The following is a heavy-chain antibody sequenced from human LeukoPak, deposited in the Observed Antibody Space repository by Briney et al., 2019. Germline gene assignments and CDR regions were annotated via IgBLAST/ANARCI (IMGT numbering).Heavy chain of an antibody. CDR2: INWNGGST. J-gene: IGHJ3*02. D-gene: IGHD6-19*01. CDR3: ARDAGAVAGTVAFDI. Sequence: GGSLRLSCAASGFTFDDYGMSWVRQAPGKGLEWVSGINWNGGSTGYADSVKGRFTISRDNAKNSLYLQMNSLRAEDTALYYCARDAGAVAGTVAFDIWGQGTMVTVSS. CDR1: GFTFDDYG. V-gene: IGHV3-20*04.